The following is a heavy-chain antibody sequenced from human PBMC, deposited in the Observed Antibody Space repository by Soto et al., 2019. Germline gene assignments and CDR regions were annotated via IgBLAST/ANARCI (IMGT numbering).Heavy chain of an antibody. Sequence: SETLSLTCTVSGSTVSSSSYYWGWIRQAPGKGLEWIGSIYVSGTSYYNPSIKSRVIMSVDTSKNQFSLKMSSVTAAATAVYYCESGDFDYGTYYKPTSTCFDHWGQGALVTVSS. D-gene: IGHD3-16*01. CDR1: GSTVSSSSYY. J-gene: IGHJ5*02. V-gene: IGHV4-39*01. CDR2: IYVSGTS. CDR3: ESGDFDYGTYYKPTSTCFDH.